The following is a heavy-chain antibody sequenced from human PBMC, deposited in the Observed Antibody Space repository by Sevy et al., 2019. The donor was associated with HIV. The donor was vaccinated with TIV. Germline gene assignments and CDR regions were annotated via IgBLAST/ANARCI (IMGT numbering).Heavy chain of an antibody. CDR1: GFTFSGSA. CDR3: ARHYIDCSGGSCSSDYFDY. J-gene: IGHJ4*02. Sequence: GGSLRLSCAASGFTFSGSAMHWVRQASGKGLEWIGRIKNKGNNYATAYGASVKGRFNISRDDSKNTAYLQMNSLKTEDTAMYYCARHYIDCSGGSCSSDYFDYWGQGTLVTVSS. CDR2: IKNKGNNYAT. V-gene: IGHV3-73*01. D-gene: IGHD2-15*01.